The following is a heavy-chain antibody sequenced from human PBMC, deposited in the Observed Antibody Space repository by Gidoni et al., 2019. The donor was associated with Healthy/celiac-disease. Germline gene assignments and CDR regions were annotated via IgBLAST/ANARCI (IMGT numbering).Heavy chain of an antibody. CDR3: AKDRRCSSTSCYARGFDY. D-gene: IGHD2-2*01. Sequence: EVQLLESGGGLVQPGGSLRLSCAASGFTFSSYAMSWVRQAPGKGLEWVSAISGSGGSTYYADSVKGRFTISRDNSKNTLYLQMNSLRAEDTAVYYCAKDRRCSSTSCYARGFDYWGQGTLVTVSS. CDR1: GFTFSSYA. V-gene: IGHV3-23*01. J-gene: IGHJ4*02. CDR2: ISGSGGST.